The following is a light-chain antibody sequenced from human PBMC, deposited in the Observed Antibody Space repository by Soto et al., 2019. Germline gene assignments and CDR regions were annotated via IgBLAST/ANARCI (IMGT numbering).Light chain of an antibody. CDR2: DTT. CDR3: QSFDSSRIGLL. J-gene: IGLJ2*01. Sequence: QSALTQPPSVTGAPGQRVTISCTGSHSDIGAGYGVHWYQQFPHSAPKLLIYDTTNRPSGVPDRFSGSRSGTSASLAITGLQAEDEADYYCQSFDSSRIGLLFGGGTKATVL. V-gene: IGLV1-40*01. CDR1: HSDIGAGYG.